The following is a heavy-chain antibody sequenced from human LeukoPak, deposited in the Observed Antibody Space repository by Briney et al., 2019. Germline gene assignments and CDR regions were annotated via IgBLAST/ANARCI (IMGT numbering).Heavy chain of an antibody. CDR3: ARATSGSSGYGSDY. D-gene: IGHD5-12*01. CDR2: INPNSGGT. J-gene: IGHJ4*02. Sequence: ASVKVSCKASGYTFTGYYMHWVRQAPGQGLEWMGWINPNSGGTNYAQKFQGRVTMTRDPSITTAYMELRWLRSDGAAVYYCARATSGSSGYGSDYWGQGTLVTVSS. CDR1: GYTFTGYY. V-gene: IGHV1-2*02.